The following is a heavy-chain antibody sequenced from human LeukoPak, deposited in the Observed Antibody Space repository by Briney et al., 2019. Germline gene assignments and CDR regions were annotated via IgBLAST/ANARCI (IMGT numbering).Heavy chain of an antibody. V-gene: IGHV3-7*01. CDR1: RFTFSNYW. CDR3: ARLTRGTTETY. CDR2: INEDGSEK. Sequence: PGGSLRLSCAASRFTFSNYWMTWVRQAPGKGLEWVANINEDGSEKNYVDSVKGRFTISRDNAKNSLYLQMNSPRAEGTAVYYCARLTRGTTETYWGQGALVTVSS. D-gene: IGHD1-26*01. J-gene: IGHJ4*02.